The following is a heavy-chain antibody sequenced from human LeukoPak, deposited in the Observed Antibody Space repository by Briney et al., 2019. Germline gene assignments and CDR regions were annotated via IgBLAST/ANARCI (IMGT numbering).Heavy chain of an antibody. CDR2: ISYDGTNT. J-gene: IGHJ4*02. CDR1: GFTFSSYA. D-gene: IGHD3-22*01. CDR3: ARDRSSGNYYFDY. V-gene: IGHV3-30-3*01. Sequence: GGSLRLSCAASGFTFSSYAMHWVRQTPGKGLEWLAIISYDGTNTYYADSVKGRFTVSRDNSKNTLYLQMNSLRADDTAVYYCARDRSSGNYYFDYWGLGTLVTVSS.